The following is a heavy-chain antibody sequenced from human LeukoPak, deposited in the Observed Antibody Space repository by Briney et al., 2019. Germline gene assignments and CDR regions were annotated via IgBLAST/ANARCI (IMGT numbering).Heavy chain of an antibody. V-gene: IGHV1-46*01. CDR1: GYTFIISY. D-gene: IGHD4-23*01. CDR2: INPSGDTT. J-gene: IGHJ4*02. Sequence: GASVKVSCKASGYTFIISYIHWVRQAPGQGLEWMGIINPSGDTTNYAQKFQGRVTMTRDTSTSTVYMEVSSLRSEDTAVYYCATDQRSLNSWGQGTLVTVSS. CDR3: ATDQRSLNS.